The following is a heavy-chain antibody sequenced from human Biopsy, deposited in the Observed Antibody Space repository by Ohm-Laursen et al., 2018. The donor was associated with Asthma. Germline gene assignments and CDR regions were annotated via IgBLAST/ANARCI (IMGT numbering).Heavy chain of an antibody. V-gene: IGHV3-53*01. J-gene: IGHJ6*02. Sequence: SLRLSCTASGFAVSRDHMFWVRQAPGKGLEWVSVIYSGGTSHTADSVRGRFTISRDHSKNTLYLQMNNLRAEDTAVYHCARISRLGYNSLDYGMDVWGQGTTVTVSS. CDR2: IYSGGTS. CDR3: ARISRLGYNSLDYGMDV. D-gene: IGHD5-24*01. CDR1: GFAVSRDH.